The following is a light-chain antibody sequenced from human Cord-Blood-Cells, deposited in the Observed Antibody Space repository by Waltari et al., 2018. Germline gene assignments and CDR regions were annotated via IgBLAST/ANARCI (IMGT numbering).Light chain of an antibody. CDR2: AAF. CDR3: QQLNSYPYS. CDR1: QGISSY. Sequence: DIQLTQSPSFLSASVGDRVTITCRASQGISSYLAWDQQKPGKAPKLLIYAAFTLQSGVPSRCSGSGSGTECTLTISSLQPEDFATYYCQQLNSYPYSFGQGTKLEIK. V-gene: IGKV1-9*01. J-gene: IGKJ2*03.